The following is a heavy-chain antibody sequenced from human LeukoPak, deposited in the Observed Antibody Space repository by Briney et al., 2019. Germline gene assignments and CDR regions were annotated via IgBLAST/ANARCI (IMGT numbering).Heavy chain of an antibody. Sequence: GGSLRLSCAASGFTFSSYAMSWVRQAPGKGLEWVSAISGSGGSTYYADSVKGRFTISRDNSKNTLYLQMDSLRAEDTAVYYCAKVLGYSSSWDEDYWGQGTLVTVSS. CDR3: AKVLGYSSSWDEDY. CDR2: ISGSGGST. J-gene: IGHJ4*02. CDR1: GFTFSSYA. V-gene: IGHV3-23*01. D-gene: IGHD6-13*01.